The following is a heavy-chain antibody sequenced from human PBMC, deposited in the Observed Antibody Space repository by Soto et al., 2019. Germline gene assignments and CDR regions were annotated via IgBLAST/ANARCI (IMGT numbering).Heavy chain of an antibody. CDR1: GFTVSSDY. CDR2: MNSDGTT. Sequence: VHVVETGGGLIQPRGSLRLSCAASGFTVSSDYMSWVRQAPGKGLEWVSLMNSDGTTHYADSVKGRFTISRDSSKNTVSLEMTSLRTEDTALYYCAREMREWNVVRTRGAFDVWGQGTMVTVSS. J-gene: IGHJ3*01. D-gene: IGHD1-1*01. V-gene: IGHV3-53*02. CDR3: AREMREWNVVRTRGAFDV.